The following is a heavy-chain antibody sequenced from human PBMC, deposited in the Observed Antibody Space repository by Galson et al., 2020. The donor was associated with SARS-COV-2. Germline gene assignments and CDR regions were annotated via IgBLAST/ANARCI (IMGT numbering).Heavy chain of an antibody. CDR2: IYSGGST. CDR1: GFTVSSNY. Sequence: GESLKISYAASGFTVSSNYMSWVRQATGKGLEWVSVIYSGGSTYYADSVKGRFTISRDNSKNTLYLQMNSLRAEDTAVYYCARDYRDIVWGQGTLVTVSS. V-gene: IGHV3-66*01. J-gene: IGHJ4*02. D-gene: IGHD2-15*01. CDR3: ARDYRDIV.